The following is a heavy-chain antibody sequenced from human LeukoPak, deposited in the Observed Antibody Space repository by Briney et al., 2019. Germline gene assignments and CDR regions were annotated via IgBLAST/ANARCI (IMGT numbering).Heavy chain of an antibody. CDR1: GGSISSYY. CDR2: IYYSGST. J-gene: IGHJ5*02. Sequence: SETLSLTCTVSGGSISSYYWSWIRQPPGKGLEWIGYIYYSGSTNYNPSLKSRVTISVDTSKNQFSLKLSSVTAADTAVYYCARERSSGGSGSNWFDPWGQGTLVTVSS. V-gene: IGHV4-59*12. D-gene: IGHD3-10*01. CDR3: ARERSSGGSGSNWFDP.